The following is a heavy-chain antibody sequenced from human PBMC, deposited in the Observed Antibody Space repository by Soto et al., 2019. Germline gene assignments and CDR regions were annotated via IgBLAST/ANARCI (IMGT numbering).Heavy chain of an antibody. CDR2: ISSGGVT. Sequence: PSETLSLTCNVSGVSISRHFWDWIRQAPGKGLVWIGRISSGGVTDYSPSLKSRVTLSVDTSKNQFSLELTSVTAADTAVYYFAREWGVENWFDPWGQGTLVTVSS. CDR3: AREWGVENWFDP. J-gene: IGHJ5*02. CDR1: GVSISRHF. V-gene: IGHV4-4*07. D-gene: IGHD1-1*01.